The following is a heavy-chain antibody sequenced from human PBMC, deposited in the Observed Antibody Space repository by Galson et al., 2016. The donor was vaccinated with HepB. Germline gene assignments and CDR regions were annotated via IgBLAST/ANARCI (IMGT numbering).Heavy chain of an antibody. V-gene: IGHV3-30*03. CDR1: GFSLSNYG. J-gene: IGHJ6*02. D-gene: IGHD3-16*01. CDR2: VSDDGTNK. Sequence: SLRLSCAASGFSLSNYGMHWVRQAPGKGLEWVAVVSDDGTNKYYADSVKGRFTISKDNSKNTLYLQINSLRGEDTAVYYCARPRGTSYYDYGMDIWGQGTTVSVSS. CDR3: ARPRGTSYYDYGMDI.